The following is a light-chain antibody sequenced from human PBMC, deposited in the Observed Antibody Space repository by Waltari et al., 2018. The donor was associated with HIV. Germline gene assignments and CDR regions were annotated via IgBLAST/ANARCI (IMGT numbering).Light chain of an antibody. CDR1: RSDTGDYNY. V-gene: IGLV2-14*03. J-gene: IGLJ1*01. Sequence: QSPLTQPPSLSGPPGLSITTSRSAFRSDTGDYNYVSWYQQYQRKVPTLIIYDVKYRPSGVSNRFSGSKSDSAAVLNISGLQTADEAVYHCCSYTSGSTHVFGTGTEVTVL. CDR3: CSYTSGSTHV. CDR2: DVK.